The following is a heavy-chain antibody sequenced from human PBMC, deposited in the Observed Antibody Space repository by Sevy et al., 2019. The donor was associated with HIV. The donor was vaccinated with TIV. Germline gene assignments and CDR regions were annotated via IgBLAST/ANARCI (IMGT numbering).Heavy chain of an antibody. D-gene: IGHD1-26*01. CDR2: IIPVFGTA. Sequence: ASVKVSCKASGGTFSSYAISWVRQAPGQGLEWMGGIIPVFGTANYAQKFQSRVTITADESTSTAYMELSSLRSEDTAVYYCARVGREPIVATPGYYYYMDVWGKGTTVTVSS. V-gene: IGHV1-69*13. CDR1: GGTFSSYA. J-gene: IGHJ6*03. CDR3: ARVGREPIVATPGYYYYMDV.